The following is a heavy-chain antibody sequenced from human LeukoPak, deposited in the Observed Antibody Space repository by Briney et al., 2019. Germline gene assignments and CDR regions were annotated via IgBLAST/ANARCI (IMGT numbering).Heavy chain of an antibody. CDR1: GGSISSGGYY. CDR2: IYYSGST. CDR3: ARSPTVTTFHPSFDY. Sequence: SETLSLTCTVSGGSISSGGYYWSWIRQHPGKGLEWIGYIYYSGSTYYNPSLKSRVTISVDTSKNQFSLKLSSVTAADTAVYYCARSPTVTTFHPSFDYWGQGTLVTVSS. V-gene: IGHV4-30-4*08. D-gene: IGHD4-17*01. J-gene: IGHJ4*02.